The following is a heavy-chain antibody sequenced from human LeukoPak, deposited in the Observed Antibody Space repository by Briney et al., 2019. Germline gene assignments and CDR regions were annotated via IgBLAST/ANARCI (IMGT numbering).Heavy chain of an antibody. CDR3: AKADTAMVTPFDY. CDR2: ISGSGGST. CDR1: GFTFRSYA. Sequence: GGSLRLSCAASGFTFRSYAMSWVRQAPGKGLEWVSAISGSGGSTYYADSVKGRFTISRDNSKNTLYLQMNSLRAEDTAVNYCAKADTAMVTPFDYWGQGTLVTVSS. J-gene: IGHJ4*02. V-gene: IGHV3-23*01. D-gene: IGHD5-18*01.